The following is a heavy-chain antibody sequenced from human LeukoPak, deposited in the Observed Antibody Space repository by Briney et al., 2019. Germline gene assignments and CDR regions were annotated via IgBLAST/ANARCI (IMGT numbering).Heavy chain of an antibody. V-gene: IGHV1-69*13. D-gene: IGHD6-6*01. CDR2: IIPIFGTA. CDR1: GGTFSSYA. CDR3: ARVVTEYSSSGVDY. J-gene: IGHJ4*02. Sequence: SVKVSCKASGGTFSSYAISWVRQAPGQGLEWMGGIIPIFGTANYAQKFQGRVTITADESTSTAYMELSSLRSEDTAMYYCARVVTEYSSSGVDYWGQGTLVTVSS.